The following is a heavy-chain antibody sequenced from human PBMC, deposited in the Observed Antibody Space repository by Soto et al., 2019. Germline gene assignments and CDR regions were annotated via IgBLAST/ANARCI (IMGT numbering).Heavy chain of an antibody. D-gene: IGHD6-6*01. CDR2: MNPNSGNT. J-gene: IGHJ5*02. V-gene: IGHV1-8*01. Sequence: QVQLVQSGAEVKKPGASVKVSCKGSGYTFTSYHINWVRQATGQGLEWMGWMNPNSGNTGYAQTLQGRVTMTWDTTIRTAYMELSSLRFEYTAMYYCARGHISSTKNWLDPWGQGTLVTVSP. CDR1: GYTFTSYH. CDR3: ARGHISSTKNWLDP.